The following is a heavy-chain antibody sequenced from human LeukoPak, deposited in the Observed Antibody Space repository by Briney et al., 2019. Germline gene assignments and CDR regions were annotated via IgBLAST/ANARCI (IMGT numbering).Heavy chain of an antibody. V-gene: IGHV3-7*01. J-gene: IGHJ3*02. CDR2: IRQDGSEK. CDR3: ARDAGRSGYYLDAFDI. CDR1: GFTFSRYW. Sequence: GGSLRLSCAASGFTFSRYWMSWVRQAPGKGLEWVANIRQDGSEKHYLDSVKGRITISRDNAKNSLYLQMNSLRVEDTAVYYCARDAGRSGYYLDAFDIWGQGTMVTVSS. D-gene: IGHD3-22*01.